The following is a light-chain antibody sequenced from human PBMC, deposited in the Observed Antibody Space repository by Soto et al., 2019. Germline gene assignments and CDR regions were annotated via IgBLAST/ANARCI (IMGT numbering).Light chain of an antibody. CDR3: QQYGSSPLMYT. Sequence: EIVLTQSPGTLSLSPGERATLSCRASQSVSSSYLAWYQQKPGQAPRLLIYGASSRATGIPDRFSGSGSGTDLTLTISRLKPEDFAVYYCQQYGSSPLMYTFGQGTKLEIK. CDR1: QSVSSSY. V-gene: IGKV3-20*01. J-gene: IGKJ2*01. CDR2: GAS.